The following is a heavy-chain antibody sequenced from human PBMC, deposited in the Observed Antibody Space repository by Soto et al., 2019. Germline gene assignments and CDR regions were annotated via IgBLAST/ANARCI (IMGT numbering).Heavy chain of an antibody. Sequence: PGGSLRLSCAASGFTFSSYAMSWVRQAPGKGLEWVSAISGSGGSTYYADSVKGRFTISRDNSKNTLYLQMNSRRAEDTAVYYCAKGGYYDSSGYYYYYYGMDVWGQGTTVTVSS. D-gene: IGHD3-22*01. V-gene: IGHV3-23*01. CDR3: AKGGYYDSSGYYYYYYGMDV. J-gene: IGHJ6*02. CDR2: ISGSGGST. CDR1: GFTFSSYA.